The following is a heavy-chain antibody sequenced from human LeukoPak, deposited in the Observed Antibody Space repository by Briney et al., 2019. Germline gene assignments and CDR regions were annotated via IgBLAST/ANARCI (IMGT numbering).Heavy chain of an antibody. CDR3: AREDTSLVIAY. CDR1: GFTFSTSW. V-gene: IGHV3-7*03. CDR2: IKKDGSET. J-gene: IGHJ4*02. D-gene: IGHD5-18*01. Sequence: GGSLRLSCAASGFTFSTSWMSWVRQVPGKGLEWVANIKKDGSETYYVDSVKGRFTISRDNAKNSLYLQMNSLRAEDTAMYYCAREDTSLVIAYWGQGTLVTVSS.